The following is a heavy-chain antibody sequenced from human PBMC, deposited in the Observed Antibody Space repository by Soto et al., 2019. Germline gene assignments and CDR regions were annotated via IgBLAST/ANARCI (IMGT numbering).Heavy chain of an antibody. Sequence: EVQLVESGGNLVKPGGPLGLSCADSGFTFRPYSLIWVRQAPGKGLEWVSAISGSSAYIFYADPVKGRFTISRDNAKNSLYLQMNSLSAEDTAVYYCARGGREITRHLDYWGQGTLVTVSS. CDR3: ARGGREITRHLDY. J-gene: IGHJ4*02. CDR2: ISGSSAYI. V-gene: IGHV3-21*01. CDR1: GFTFRPYS. D-gene: IGHD3-10*01.